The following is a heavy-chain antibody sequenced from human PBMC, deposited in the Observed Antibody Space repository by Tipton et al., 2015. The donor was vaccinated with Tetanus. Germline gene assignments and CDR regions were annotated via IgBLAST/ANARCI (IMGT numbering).Heavy chain of an antibody. J-gene: IGHJ5*02. Sequence: QLVQSGAEVKKSGESLKISCKASGYSFTSYWIGWVRQMPGKGLEWMGIIYPGDFEIRYSPSFQGQVTISTDKSISTAYVQWGRLQASDTAIYFCARLPKHYSASGSTWGQGTLVTVSS. V-gene: IGHV5-51*01. CDR1: GYSFTSYW. D-gene: IGHD3-10*01. CDR2: IYPGDFEI. CDR3: ARLPKHYSASGST.